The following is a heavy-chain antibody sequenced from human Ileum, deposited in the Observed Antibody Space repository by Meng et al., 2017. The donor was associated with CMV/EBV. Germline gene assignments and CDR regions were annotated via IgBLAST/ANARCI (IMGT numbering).Heavy chain of an antibody. Sequence: ASVKVSCKASGYTFTSYGISWVRQAPGQGLEWMEWISAYNGNTNYAQKLQGRVTMTTDKSTSTAYMELRSLRSDDTAVYYCARGGDDDCWSGYYYYYGMDVWGQGTKVTVSS. J-gene: IGHJ6*02. D-gene: IGHD3-3*01. CDR1: GYTFTSYG. V-gene: IGHV1-18*01. CDR2: ISAYNGNT. CDR3: ARGGDDDCWSGYYYYYGMDV.